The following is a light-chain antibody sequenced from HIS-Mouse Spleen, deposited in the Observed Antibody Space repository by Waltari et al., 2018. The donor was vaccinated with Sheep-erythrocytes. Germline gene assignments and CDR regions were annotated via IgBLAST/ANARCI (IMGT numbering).Light chain of an antibody. CDR2: KAS. J-gene: IGKJ1*01. V-gene: IGKV1-5*03. CDR3: QQYNSYST. CDR1: QSISSW. Sequence: DIQMTQSPSTLSASVGDRVTITCRASQSISSWLAWYQQKPGKAPKRLIYKASSLESGVPSRFSGSGSGTEFTLTIRSLQPDDFATYYCQQYNSYSTFGQGTKVEIK.